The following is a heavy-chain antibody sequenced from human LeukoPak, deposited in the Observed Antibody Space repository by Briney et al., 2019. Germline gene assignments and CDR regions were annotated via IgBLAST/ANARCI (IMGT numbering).Heavy chain of an antibody. CDR1: GFTFSDYY. J-gene: IGHJ4*02. Sequence: PGGSLRLSCAASGFTFSDYYMSWVRQAPGKGLEWVSAISGSGGSTYYADSVKGRFTITRDNAKNSLYLQMNSLRAEDTAVYYCARDGGSAWFLDYWGQGTLVTVSS. V-gene: IGHV3-11*04. D-gene: IGHD6-19*01. CDR2: ISGSGGST. CDR3: ARDGGSAWFLDY.